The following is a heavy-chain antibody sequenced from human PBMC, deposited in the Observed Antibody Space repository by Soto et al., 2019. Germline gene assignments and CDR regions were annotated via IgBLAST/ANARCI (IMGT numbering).Heavy chain of an antibody. Sequence: GGSLRLSCAASGFTFSSYAMHWVRQAPGKGLEWVAVISYDGSNKYYADSVKGRFTISRDNSKNTLYLQMNSLRAEDTAVYYCARDYCSSTSCYLGPAYYYYYGMDVWGQGTTVTVSS. CDR1: GFTFSSYA. D-gene: IGHD2-2*01. CDR3: ARDYCSSTSCYLGPAYYYYYGMDV. CDR2: ISYDGSNK. J-gene: IGHJ6*02. V-gene: IGHV3-30-3*01.